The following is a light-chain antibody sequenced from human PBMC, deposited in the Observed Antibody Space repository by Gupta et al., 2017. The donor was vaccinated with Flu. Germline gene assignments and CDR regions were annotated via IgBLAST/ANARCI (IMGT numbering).Light chain of an antibody. J-gene: IGLJ2*01. V-gene: IGLV1-51*02. Sequence: TSACAGSSSNIGNNYVSWYQQLPGTAPKLLIYEDNKRPSGIPDRFSGSKAGTSATLGITGLQTGDEAEYYCGTWDSSLSAGHVVFGGDQADRP. CDR1: SSNIGNNY. CDR2: EDN. CDR3: GTWDSSLSAGHVV.